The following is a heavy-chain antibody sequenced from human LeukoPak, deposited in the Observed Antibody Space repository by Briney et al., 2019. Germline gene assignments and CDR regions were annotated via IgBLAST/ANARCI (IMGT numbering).Heavy chain of an antibody. V-gene: IGHV3-23*01. CDR1: GFTFSSYA. D-gene: IGHD1-26*01. J-gene: IGHJ4*02. Sequence: GGSLRLSCAASGFTFSSYAMTWVRQAPGKGLEWVSVITGSGGSTYYADSVKGRFTISRDSSKNTLYLQLNSLRAEDTAVYYCAKSLLSGSYARPNANFDSWGQGTLVTVSS. CDR3: AKSLLSGSYARPNANFDS. CDR2: ITGSGGST.